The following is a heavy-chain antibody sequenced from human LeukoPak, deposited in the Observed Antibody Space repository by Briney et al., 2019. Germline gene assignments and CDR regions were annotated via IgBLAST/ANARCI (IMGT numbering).Heavy chain of an antibody. J-gene: IGHJ6*04. CDR3: ARDRLYCSSTSCEENYYYGMDV. V-gene: IGHV3-48*03. CDR1: GFTFSSYE. CDR2: ISSSGSTI. D-gene: IGHD2-2*01. Sequence: GGSLRLSCAASGFTFSSYEMNWVRQAPGKGLEWVSYISSSGSTIYYADSVKGRFTISRDNAKNSLYLQMNSLRAEDTAVYCCARDRLYCSSTSCEENYYYGMDVWGKGTTVTVSS.